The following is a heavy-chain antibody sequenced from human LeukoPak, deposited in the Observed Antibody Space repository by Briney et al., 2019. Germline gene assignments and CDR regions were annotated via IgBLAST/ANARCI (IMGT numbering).Heavy chain of an antibody. Sequence: GASVKVSCKASGYTFTGYYMHWVRQAPGQGLEWMGWINPNSGGTNYAQKFQGRVTMTTDTSTSTAYMELRSLRSDDTAVYYCARVLAARPYYYYYMDVWGKGTTVTVSS. CDR1: GYTFTGYY. J-gene: IGHJ6*03. D-gene: IGHD6-6*01. CDR2: INPNSGGT. V-gene: IGHV1-2*02. CDR3: ARVLAARPYYYYYMDV.